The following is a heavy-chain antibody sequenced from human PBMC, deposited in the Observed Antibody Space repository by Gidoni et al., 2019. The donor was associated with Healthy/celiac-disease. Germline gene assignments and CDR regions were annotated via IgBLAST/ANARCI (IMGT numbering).Heavy chain of an antibody. CDR1: GFTFSSYC. Sequence: EVQLVESGGGLVQPGGSLRLSCAASGFTFSSYCMSWVRQAPGKGLEWVANIKQDGSEKYYVDSVKGRFTISRDNAKNSLYLQMNSLRAEDTAVYYCARDLRDSSSWYGLNWFDPWGQGTLVTVSS. V-gene: IGHV3-7*01. J-gene: IGHJ5*02. D-gene: IGHD6-13*01. CDR3: ARDLRDSSSWYGLNWFDP. CDR2: IKQDGSEK.